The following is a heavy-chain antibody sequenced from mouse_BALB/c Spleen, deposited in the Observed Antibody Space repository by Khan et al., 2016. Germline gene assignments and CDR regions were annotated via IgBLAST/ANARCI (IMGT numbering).Heavy chain of an antibody. V-gene: IGHV2-6-7*01. CDR1: GFSITGFA. Sequence: QVQLKESGPGLVAPSQSLSITCTVSGFSITGFAVNWVRQPPGKGLEWLGVIWGDGSTDYDSALKSRLSISKDDSKSQVFLKMNSLQTDDTARYXCDSYYDYDGRFAYWGQGTLVTVSA. D-gene: IGHD2-4*01. CDR2: IWGDGST. J-gene: IGHJ3*01. CDR3: DSYYDYDGRFAY.